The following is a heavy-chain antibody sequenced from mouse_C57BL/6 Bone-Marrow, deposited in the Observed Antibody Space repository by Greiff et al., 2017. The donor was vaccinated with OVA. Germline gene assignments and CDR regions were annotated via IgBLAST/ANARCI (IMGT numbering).Heavy chain of an antibody. V-gene: IGHV5-6*01. CDR3: ASYGYPY. Sequence: DVQLQESGGDLVKPGGSLKLSCAASGFTFSSYGMSWVRQTPDKRLEWVATISSGGSYTYYPDSVKGRFTISRDNAKNTLYLQMSSLKSEDTAMYYCASYGYPYWGQGTTLTVSS. J-gene: IGHJ2*01. CDR1: GFTFSSYG. CDR2: ISSGGSYT. D-gene: IGHD1-2*01.